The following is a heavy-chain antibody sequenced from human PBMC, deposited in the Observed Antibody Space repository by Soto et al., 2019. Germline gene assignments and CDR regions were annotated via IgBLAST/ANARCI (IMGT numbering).Heavy chain of an antibody. CDR1: GYTFTIYG. D-gene: IGHD2-21*02. Sequence: ASVKVSCKASGYTFTIYGISCVLQSPLQWLDWMGCISAYNGNTNYAQKLQGRVTMTTDTSTSTAYMELRSLRSDDTAVYYCARGRGPYCGGDCYPNWFDPWGQGTLVTVSS. CDR3: ARGRGPYCGGDCYPNWFDP. J-gene: IGHJ5*02. CDR2: ISAYNGNT. V-gene: IGHV1-18*04.